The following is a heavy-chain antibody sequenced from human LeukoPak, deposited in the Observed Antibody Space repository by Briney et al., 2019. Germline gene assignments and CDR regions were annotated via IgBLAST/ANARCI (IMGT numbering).Heavy chain of an antibody. D-gene: IGHD2/OR15-2a*01. V-gene: IGHV3-74*01. CDR1: GFTFTNAW. CDR2: INSDGSSP. Sequence: GGSLRLSCAASGFTFTNAWMTWVRQAPGKGLVWVSKINSDGSSPSYADSVKGRFTISRDNAKNTLYMQMNSLSAEDTAVYYCARARSTNCYLDYWGQGSLVTVSS. J-gene: IGHJ4*02. CDR3: ARARSTNCYLDY.